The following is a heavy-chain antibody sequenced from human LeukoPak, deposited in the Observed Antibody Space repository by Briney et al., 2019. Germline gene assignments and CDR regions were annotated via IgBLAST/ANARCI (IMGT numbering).Heavy chain of an antibody. Sequence: PSETLSLTCSVSGGSISSTNDYWDWIRQPPGKGLEWIGYIYYSGSTNYNPSLKSRVTISVDTSKNQFSLKLSSVTAADTAVYYCARLTTVTTRADDAFDIWGQGTMVTVSS. V-gene: IGHV4-61*05. CDR2: IYYSGST. CDR1: GGSISSTNDY. D-gene: IGHD4-17*01. CDR3: ARLTTVTTRADDAFDI. J-gene: IGHJ3*02.